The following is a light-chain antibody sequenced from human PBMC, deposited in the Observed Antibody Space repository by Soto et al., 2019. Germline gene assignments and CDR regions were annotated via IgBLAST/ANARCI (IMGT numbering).Light chain of an antibody. V-gene: IGKV3-15*01. CDR2: GAS. Sequence: EVVLTQSPATLSVSPGERATLSCRASQSVGSNLAWYQQKPGQAPRLLIYGASTRPTAIPARFSGSGSGTDFTLTISSLQSEDFAVYYCQQYNNWPRTFGQGTTVEIK. J-gene: IGKJ1*01. CDR3: QQYNNWPRT. CDR1: QSVGSN.